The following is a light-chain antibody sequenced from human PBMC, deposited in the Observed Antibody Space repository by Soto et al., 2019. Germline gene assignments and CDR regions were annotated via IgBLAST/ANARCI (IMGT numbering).Light chain of an antibody. CDR1: SGHSSYA. J-gene: IGLJ2*01. CDR2: LNSDGSH. CDR3: QTWGTGIVV. Sequence: SLGASVKLTCTLSSGHSSYAIAWHQQQPEKGPRYLMKLNSDGSHSKGDGIPDRFSGSSSGAERYLTISSLQSEDEADYYCQTWGTGIVVFGGGTKVTVL. V-gene: IGLV4-69*01.